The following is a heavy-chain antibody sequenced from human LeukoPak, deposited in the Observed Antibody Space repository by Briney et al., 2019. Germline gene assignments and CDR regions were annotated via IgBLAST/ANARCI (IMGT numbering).Heavy chain of an antibody. CDR3: ARDQYYYGSGSYYNNKYHYYYMDV. D-gene: IGHD3-10*01. CDR1: GYTFTGYY. J-gene: IGHJ6*03. CDR2: INPNSGST. Sequence: ASVKVSCKASGYTFTGYYMHWVRQAPGQGLEWMGWINPNSGSTNYAQKFQGRVTMTRDTSISTAYMELSSLRSDDTAVYYCARDQYYYGSGSYYNNKYHYYYMDVWGKGTTVTISS. V-gene: IGHV1-2*02.